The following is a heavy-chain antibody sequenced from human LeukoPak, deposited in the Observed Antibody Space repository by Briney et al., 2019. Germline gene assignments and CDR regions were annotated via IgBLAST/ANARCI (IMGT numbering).Heavy chain of an antibody. D-gene: IGHD4-17*01. J-gene: IGHJ4*02. Sequence: RPSETLSLTCTVSGGSISSYYWSWIRQPARKGLEWIGRIYTSGSTNYNPSLKSRVTMSVDTSKNQFSLKLSSVTAADTAVYYCARGQVSYGDYETLDYWGQGTLVTVSS. CDR3: ARGQVSYGDYETLDY. CDR1: GGSISSYY. V-gene: IGHV4-4*07. CDR2: IYTSGST.